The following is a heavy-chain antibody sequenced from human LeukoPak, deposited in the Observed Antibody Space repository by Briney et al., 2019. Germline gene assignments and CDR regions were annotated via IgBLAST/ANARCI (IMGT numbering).Heavy chain of an antibody. Sequence: GGSLRLSCAASGFTFGSYAMHWVRQAPGKGLEWVAVIWYDGSNKYYANSVKGRFTISRDNSKNTLYLQMNSLRVEDTAVYYCAKDITGTLRYFQHWGQGTLVTVSS. V-gene: IGHV3-33*06. CDR1: GFTFGSYA. D-gene: IGHD1-7*01. CDR2: IWYDGSNK. J-gene: IGHJ1*01. CDR3: AKDITGTLRYFQH.